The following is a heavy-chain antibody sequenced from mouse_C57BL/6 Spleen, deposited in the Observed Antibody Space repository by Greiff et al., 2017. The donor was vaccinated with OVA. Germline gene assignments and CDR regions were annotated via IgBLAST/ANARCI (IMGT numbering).Heavy chain of an antibody. CDR3: ARLYGNYDWYFDV. V-gene: IGHV1-84*01. CDR2: IYPGSGNT. J-gene: IGHJ1*03. D-gene: IGHD2-1*01. CDR1: GYTFTDYY. Sequence: VQLQESGPELVKPGASVKISCKASGYTFTDYYINWVKQRPGQGLERIGWIYPGSGNTKYNEKFKGKATLTVDTSSSTAYMQLSSLTSEDSAVYFCARLYGNYDWYFDVWGTGTTVTVSS.